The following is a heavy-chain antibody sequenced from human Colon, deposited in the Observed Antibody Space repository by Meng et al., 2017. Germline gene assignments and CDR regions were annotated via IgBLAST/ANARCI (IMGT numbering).Heavy chain of an antibody. CDR3: ARVDFPGDFRDSSGLGL. D-gene: IGHD3-22*01. CDR1: GGFFTDFY. J-gene: IGHJ4*02. V-gene: IGHV4-34*01. CDR2: INHGGGT. Sequence: EWGARVVGPSATPAPAWTVYGGFFTDFYWSWVRQSPERGLEWIGEINHGGGTNYNPSLSSRVTISLDTSKNQFFLKMNSVTAADTAVYYCARVDFPGDFRDSSGLGLWGQGTLVTVSS.